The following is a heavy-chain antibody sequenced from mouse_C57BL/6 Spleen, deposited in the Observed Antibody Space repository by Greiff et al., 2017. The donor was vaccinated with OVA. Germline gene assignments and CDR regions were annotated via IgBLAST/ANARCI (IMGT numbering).Heavy chain of an antibody. CDR2: SRNKANDYTT. CDR3: ARVLGLYYAMDY. Sequence: EVQGVESGGGLVQSGRSLRLSCATSGFTFSDFYMEWVRQAPGKGLEWIAASRNKANDYTTEYSASVKGRFIVSRDTSQSILYLQMNALRAEDTAIYYCARVLGLYYAMDYWGQGTSVTVSS. V-gene: IGHV7-1*01. CDR1: GFTFSDFY. D-gene: IGHD3-2*02. J-gene: IGHJ4*01.